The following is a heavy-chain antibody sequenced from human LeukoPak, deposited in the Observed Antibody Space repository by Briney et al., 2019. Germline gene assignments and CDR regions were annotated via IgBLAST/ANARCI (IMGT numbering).Heavy chain of an antibody. CDR1: GYTFTSYG. V-gene: IGHV1-18*01. CDR3: ARGRHRNGDRDLGYYYMDV. D-gene: IGHD4-17*01. J-gene: IGHJ6*03. Sequence: ASVKVSCKASGYTFTSYGISWVRQAPGQGLEWMGWISAYNGNTNYAQKLQGRVTMTTDTSTSTAYMELRSLRSDDTAVYYCARGRHRNGDRDLGYYYMDVWGKGTTVTISS. CDR2: ISAYNGNT.